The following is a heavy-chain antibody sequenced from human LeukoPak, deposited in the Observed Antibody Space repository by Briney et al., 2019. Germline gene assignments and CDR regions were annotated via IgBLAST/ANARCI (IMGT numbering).Heavy chain of an antibody. CDR2: ISYDGSNK. J-gene: IGHJ4*02. D-gene: IGHD5-18*01. V-gene: IGHV3-30*17. Sequence: GSSLRLFCTASGFTFNNYAVHWLRRARGKAGEGVAVISYDGSNKYYAAAVKGRFTISRDNSKNTLYLQMKSLRAEDTAVYYCARDLYSYGHFDYWGQGTLVTVSS. CDR1: GFTFNNYA. CDR3: ARDLYSYGHFDY.